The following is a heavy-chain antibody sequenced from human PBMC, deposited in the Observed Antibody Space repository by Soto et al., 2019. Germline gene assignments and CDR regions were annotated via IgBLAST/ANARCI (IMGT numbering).Heavy chain of an antibody. V-gene: IGHV3-33*01. CDR2: VWYDGSKK. D-gene: IGHD3-3*01. CDR1: GFTFSDYG. Sequence: QVQLVESGGGVVQTGASLRLSCAASGFTFSDYGMHWVRQAPGKGLEWVSIVWYDGSKKYYADSVKGRFTISRDNSKNTLYLQMSSLRAEDTALYYCARGYDFWSGALDYWGQGTLVTVSS. CDR3: ARGYDFWSGALDY. J-gene: IGHJ4*02.